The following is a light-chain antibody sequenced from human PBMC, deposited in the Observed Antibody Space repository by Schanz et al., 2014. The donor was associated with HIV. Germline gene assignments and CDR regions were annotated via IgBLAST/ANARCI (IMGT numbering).Light chain of an antibody. CDR3: QQYSYFST. J-gene: IGKJ1*01. CDR2: KAS. Sequence: DIPMTQSPSTLSASVGDRVTITCRASQSISSWLAWYQQKPGKAPKLLIYKASSLQSGVPSRFSGSGSGTDFTLSISSLQPDDFATYYCQQYSYFSTFGQGTKVEIK. CDR1: QSISSW. V-gene: IGKV1-5*03.